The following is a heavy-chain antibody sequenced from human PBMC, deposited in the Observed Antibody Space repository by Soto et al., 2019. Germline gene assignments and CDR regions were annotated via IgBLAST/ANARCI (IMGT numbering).Heavy chain of an antibody. CDR1: GFTFRNYA. J-gene: IGHJ4*02. CDR2: ISDSGVHT. D-gene: IGHD4-17*01. V-gene: IGHV3-23*01. CDR3: AKDWWDGESHSEY. Sequence: EGQVLESGGGLVQPGGSLRLSCIASGFTFRNYAMSWVRQAPGKGLEWLSAISDSGVHTYYADSVKGRFIISRDNSKNTLYLQMNSLRAGDTAVYYCAKDWWDGESHSEYWGQGTLVTVSS.